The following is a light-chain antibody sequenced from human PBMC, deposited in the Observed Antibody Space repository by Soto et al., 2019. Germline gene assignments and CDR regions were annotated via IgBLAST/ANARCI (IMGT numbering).Light chain of an antibody. J-gene: IGKJ2*01. CDR3: QQFGTSSPHT. V-gene: IGKV3-20*01. CDR1: HSVSSSY. Sequence: EIVLTQSPGTLSLSPGERATLSCRASHSVSSSYLAWYQQKPGQAPRLLIYGASSRSTGIPDRFSGSGSGTDFTLTISRLEPEDFAVYYCQQFGTSSPHTFGQGTKLEI. CDR2: GAS.